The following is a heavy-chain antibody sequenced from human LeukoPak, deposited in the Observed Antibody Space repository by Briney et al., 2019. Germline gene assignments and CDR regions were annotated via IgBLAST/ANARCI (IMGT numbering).Heavy chain of an antibody. V-gene: IGHV4-30-2*01. D-gene: IGHD3-10*01. Sequence: SETLSLTCTLSGGSVNSGAYSWSWIRQPPGKGLEWIGYIHHSGSTAYNPSLKSRVTISGDTSRNHFSLKLSSVIAADTAVYYCARTVYYGSGSYNWFDPWGQGILVTVSS. J-gene: IGHJ5*02. CDR1: GGSVNSGAYS. CDR3: ARTVYYGSGSYNWFDP. CDR2: IHHSGST.